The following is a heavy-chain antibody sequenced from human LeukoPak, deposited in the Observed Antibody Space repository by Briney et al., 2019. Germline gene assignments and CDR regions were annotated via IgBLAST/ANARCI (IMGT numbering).Heavy chain of an antibody. D-gene: IGHD1-7*01. CDR2: ISYDGSNK. J-gene: IGHJ3*02. CDR3: APVPELELPAFDI. V-gene: IGHV3-30-3*01. Sequence: GGSLRLSCAASGFTFSSDGMHWVRQAPGKGLEWVAVISYDGSNKYYADSLKGRFTITRDNSKNPLYLQMNSLRAEDTAVYYCAPVPELELPAFDIWGQGTMVTVSS. CDR1: GFTFSSDG.